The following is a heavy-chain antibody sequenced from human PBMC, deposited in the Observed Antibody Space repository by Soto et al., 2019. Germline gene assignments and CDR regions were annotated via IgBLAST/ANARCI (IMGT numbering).Heavy chain of an antibody. V-gene: IGHV4-39*01. D-gene: IGHD6-6*01. Sequence: PSETLSLTCTVSGGSISSGSHYWSWIRQPPGKGLEWIGNIYYSGTTYYNPSLKSRVAISVDTSKNQFSLKLSSVTAADTAAYYCARRAEYTKGFDIWGQGTRVTVS. CDR2: IYYSGTT. CDR3: ARRAEYTKGFDI. CDR1: GGSISSGSHY. J-gene: IGHJ3*02.